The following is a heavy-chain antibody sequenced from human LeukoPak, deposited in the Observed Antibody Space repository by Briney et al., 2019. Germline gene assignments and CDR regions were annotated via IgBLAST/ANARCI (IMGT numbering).Heavy chain of an antibody. V-gene: IGHV3-33*01. D-gene: IGHD3-3*01. CDR1: GFTFSSYG. CDR2: IWYDGSNK. Sequence: PGGSLRLSCAASGFTFSSYGMHWVRQAPGKGLEWVAVIWYDGSNKYYADSVKGRFTISRDNSKNTLYLQMNSLRAEDTAVYYCARVYDFDDYYYGMDVWGQGTTVTVSS. J-gene: IGHJ6*02. CDR3: ARVYDFDDYYYGMDV.